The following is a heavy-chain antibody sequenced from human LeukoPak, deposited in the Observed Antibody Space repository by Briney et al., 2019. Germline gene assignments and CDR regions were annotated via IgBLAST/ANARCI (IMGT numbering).Heavy chain of an antibody. CDR1: GGSISSSSYY. D-gene: IGHD3-10*01. V-gene: IGHV4-39*07. CDR3: ARVRAESYPPYYYYYGMDV. Sequence: SETLSLTCTVSGGSISSSSYYWGWIRQPPGKGLEWIGSIYYSGNTYSNPSLKSRVTISVDTSKNQFSLKLSSVTAADTAVYYCARVRAESYPPYYYYYGMDVWGQGTTVTVSS. CDR2: IYYSGNT. J-gene: IGHJ6*02.